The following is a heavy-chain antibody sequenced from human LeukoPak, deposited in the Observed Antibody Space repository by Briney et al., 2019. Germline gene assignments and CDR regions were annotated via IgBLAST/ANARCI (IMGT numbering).Heavy chain of an antibody. J-gene: IGHJ4*02. CDR1: GFAFCNYS. CDR3: AKEGIMVTAGQYFDY. V-gene: IGHV3-23*01. D-gene: IGHD2-21*02. Sequence: GGSLRLSCAASGFAFCNYSMRWVRQAPGKGLEWVSTISGSGGNTYYADSVKGRFSVSRDNSKTTLYLQMNSLRAEDTAVYYCAKEGIMVTAGQYFDYWGQGTLVTVSS. CDR2: ISGSGGNT.